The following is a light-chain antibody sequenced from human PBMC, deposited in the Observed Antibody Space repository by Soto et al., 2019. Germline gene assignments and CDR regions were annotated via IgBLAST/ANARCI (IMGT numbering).Light chain of an antibody. CDR3: HHYGGSPQT. CDR1: QSVSNY. V-gene: IGKV3-20*01. CDR2: GAS. Sequence: DIVLTQSPGTLSLSPGERATLSCRASQSVSNYLAWYQRKPGQAPRLLIYGASSRATGIPDRFSGSGSGTDFTLTSSRLEPEDFAVYYCHHYGGSPQTFGKGTTVEVK. J-gene: IGKJ1*01.